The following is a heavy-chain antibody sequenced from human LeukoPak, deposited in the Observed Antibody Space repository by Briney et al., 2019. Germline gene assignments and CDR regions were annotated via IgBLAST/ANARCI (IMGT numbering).Heavy chain of an antibody. V-gene: IGHV1-2*02. CDR2: INPNSGGT. CDR1: GYTFTGYY. J-gene: IGHJ5*02. CDR3: ARDRHHFWSGYTPHNWFDP. D-gene: IGHD3-3*02. Sequence: ASVKASCKASGYTFTGYYMHWVRQAPGQGLEWMGWINPNSGGTNYAQKFQGRVTMTRDTSISTAYMELSRLRSDDTAVYYCARDRHHFWSGYTPHNWFDPWGQGTLVTVSS.